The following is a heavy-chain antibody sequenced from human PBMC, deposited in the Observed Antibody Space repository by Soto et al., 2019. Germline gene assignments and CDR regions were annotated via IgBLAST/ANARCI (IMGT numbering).Heavy chain of an antibody. CDR2: ISGSGGST. CDR3: AKDLNGRGWYGYYGY. CDR1: GFTFSSYA. V-gene: IGHV3-23*01. D-gene: IGHD4-17*01. Sequence: GGSLRLSCAASGFTFSSYAMSWVRQAPGKGLEWVSAISGSGGSTYYADSVKGRFTISRDNSKNTLYLQMSSLRAEDTAVYYCAKDLNGRGWYGYYGYWGQGTLVTVSS. J-gene: IGHJ4*02.